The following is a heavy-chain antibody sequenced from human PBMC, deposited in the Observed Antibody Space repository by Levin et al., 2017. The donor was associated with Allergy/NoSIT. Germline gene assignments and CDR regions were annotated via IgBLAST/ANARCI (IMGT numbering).Heavy chain of an antibody. D-gene: IGHD6-13*01. CDR1: GFTFSSYS. V-gene: IGHV3-21*01. Sequence: GESLKISCAASGFTFSSYSMNWVRQAPGKGLEWVSSISSSSSYIYYADSVKGRFTISRDNAKNSLYLQMNSLRAEDTAVYYCARVSSSWLPDAFDIWGQGTMVTVSS. J-gene: IGHJ3*02. CDR2: ISSSSSYI. CDR3: ARVSSSWLPDAFDI.